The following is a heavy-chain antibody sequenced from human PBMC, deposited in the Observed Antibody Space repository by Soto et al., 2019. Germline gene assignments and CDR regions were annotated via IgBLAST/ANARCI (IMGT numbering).Heavy chain of an antibody. V-gene: IGHV3-11*01. J-gene: IGHJ3*02. CDR3: ASTVVVVAATSPNDAFDI. CDR1: GFTFSDYY. D-gene: IGHD2-15*01. Sequence: PGESLKISCAASGFTFSDYYMSWIRQAPGKGLEWVSYISSSGSTIYYADSVKGRFTISRDNAKNSLYLQMNSLRAEDTAVYYCASTVVVVAATSPNDAFDIWGQGTMVTVSS. CDR2: ISSSGSTI.